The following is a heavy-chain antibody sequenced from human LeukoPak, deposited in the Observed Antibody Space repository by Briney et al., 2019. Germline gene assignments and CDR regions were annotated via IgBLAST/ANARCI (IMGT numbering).Heavy chain of an antibody. CDR1: GFTFTSSA. Sequence: SVKVSCKASGFTFTSSAMQWVRQARGQRLEWIGWIVVGSGNTNYAQKFQERVTITRDMSTSTAYMELSSLRSEDTAVYYCAAGVFGYDFWSGYYPPEKVDSWGQGTLVTVSS. D-gene: IGHD3-3*01. J-gene: IGHJ4*02. CDR3: AAGVFGYDFWSGYYPPEKVDS. V-gene: IGHV1-58*02. CDR2: IVVGSGNT.